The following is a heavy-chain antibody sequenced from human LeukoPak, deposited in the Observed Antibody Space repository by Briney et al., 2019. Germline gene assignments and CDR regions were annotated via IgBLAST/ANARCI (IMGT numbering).Heavy chain of an antibody. Sequence: GGSLRLSCADSGFTFNKFAMTWVRQAPGKGLEWVTAISTSGGSTYYADSVKGRFTISRHNTKNTLYLQMNSLRVEDTAVYYCAKDVRWIGDPNWFDPWGQGTLVTVSS. V-gene: IGHV3-23*01. J-gene: IGHJ5*02. CDR1: GFTFNKFA. D-gene: IGHD3-10*01. CDR3: AKDVRWIGDPNWFDP. CDR2: ISTSGGST.